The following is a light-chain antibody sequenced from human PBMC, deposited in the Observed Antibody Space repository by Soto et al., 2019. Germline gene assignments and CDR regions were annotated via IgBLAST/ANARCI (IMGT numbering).Light chain of an antibody. J-gene: IGKJ2*01. CDR1: QNISVW. CDR3: QQYDRSAPT. V-gene: IGKV1-5*01. CDR2: DAS. Sequence: DIQMTQSPSTLSASVGDGVTITCRASQNISVWLAWYQQRPGKAPKFLLYDASNLETGVSSRFSGSGSGPELTLNIRSLQPDDFETYYCQQYDRSAPTFGQGTKVEIK.